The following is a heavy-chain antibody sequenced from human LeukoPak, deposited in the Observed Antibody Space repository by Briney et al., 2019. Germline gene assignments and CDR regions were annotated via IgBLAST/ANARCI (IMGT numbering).Heavy chain of an antibody. Sequence: SETLSLTCSVSGGSISSYYWSWIRQSAGKGLEWMGRIFPSGKTNYNPSLKSRATMSVGTSKNQLSLKSSSVTAADTAVYYCAKDRVGSSTLDFQHWGQGTLVSVSS. CDR2: IFPSGKT. V-gene: IGHV4-4*07. CDR1: GGSISSYY. CDR3: AKDRVGSSTLDFQH. D-gene: IGHD1-26*01. J-gene: IGHJ1*01.